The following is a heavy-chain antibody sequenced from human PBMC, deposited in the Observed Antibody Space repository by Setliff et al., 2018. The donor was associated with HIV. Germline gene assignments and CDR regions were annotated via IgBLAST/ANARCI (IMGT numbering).Heavy chain of an antibody. CDR1: GFTFSDYY. V-gene: IGHV3-11*04. J-gene: IGHJ4*02. CDR2: ISSSGTTI. Sequence: PGGSLRLSCTASGFTFSDYYMSWIRQSPGKGLEWISYISSSGTTIYYADSEKGRFTISRDNAKNSLYLEMNSLRAEETAVYYCARDLRSSHGSPNYFDYWGRGALVTVSS. CDR3: ARDLRSSHGSPNYFDY. D-gene: IGHD2-15*01.